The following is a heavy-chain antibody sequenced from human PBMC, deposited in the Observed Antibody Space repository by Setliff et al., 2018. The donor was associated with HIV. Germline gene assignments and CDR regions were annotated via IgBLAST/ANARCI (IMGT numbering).Heavy chain of an antibody. V-gene: IGHV1-18*01. D-gene: IGHD3-16*01. CDR2: ISAYNGNT. CDR3: ARDGPYVAVLIRAFDI. J-gene: IGHJ3*02. CDR1: GYIFNSFG. Sequence: GASVMVSCKASGYIFNSFGISWVRQAPGQGLEWMGWISAYNGNTKYAQKLQGRVTMTTDTSTSTGYMELRSLRSDDTAVYYCARDGPYVAVLIRAFDIWGQGTMVTVSS.